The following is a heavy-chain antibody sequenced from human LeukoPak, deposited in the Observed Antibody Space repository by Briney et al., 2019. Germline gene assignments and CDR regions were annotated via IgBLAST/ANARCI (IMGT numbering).Heavy chain of an antibody. CDR1: GGTFSSYA. Sequence: SVKVSCKASGGTFSSYAISWVRQAPGQGLEWMGGIIPIFGTANYAQKFQGRVTITADKSTSTAYMELSSLRSEDTAVYYCARALHVDIVATTDFYYYYMDVWGKGTTVTVSS. V-gene: IGHV1-69*06. CDR2: IIPIFGTA. D-gene: IGHD5-12*01. J-gene: IGHJ6*03. CDR3: ARALHVDIVATTDFYYYYMDV.